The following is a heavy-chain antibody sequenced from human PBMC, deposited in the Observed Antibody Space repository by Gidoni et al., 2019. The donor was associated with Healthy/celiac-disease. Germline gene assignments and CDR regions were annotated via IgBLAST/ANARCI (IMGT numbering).Heavy chain of an antibody. D-gene: IGHD5-12*01. CDR1: GGTFSSYA. V-gene: IGHV1-69*01. CDR2: IIPIFGTA. CDR3: AGRVDGYPNHWYFDL. Sequence: QVQLVQSGAEVKKPGSSVKVSCKASGGTFSSYAISWVRQAPGQGLEWMGGIIPIFGTANYAQKFQGRVTITADESTSTAYIELSSLRSEVTAVYYCAGRVDGYPNHWYFDLWGRGTLVTVSS. J-gene: IGHJ2*01.